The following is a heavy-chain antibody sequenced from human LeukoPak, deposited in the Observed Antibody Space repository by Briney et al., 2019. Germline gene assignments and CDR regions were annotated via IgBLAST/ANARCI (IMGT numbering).Heavy chain of an antibody. CDR3: ARETMSSSWTYDY. CDR2: ISSSSSIK. V-gene: IGHV3-48*02. D-gene: IGHD6-13*01. J-gene: IGHJ4*02. CDR1: GFTFSNYN. Sequence: GGSLRLSCVASGFTFSNYNMNWVRQAPGKGLEWVSYISSSSSIKYYADSVKGRFTITRDNAENSLFLQMISLRDEDTAVYYCARETMSSSWTYDYWGQGTLVTVSS.